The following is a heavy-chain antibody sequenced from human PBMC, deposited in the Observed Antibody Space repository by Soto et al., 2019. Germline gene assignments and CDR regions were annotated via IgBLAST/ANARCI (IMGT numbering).Heavy chain of an antibody. V-gene: IGHV1-18*01. Sequence: QVQLLQSGAEVKKPGASVKVSCKASGYTFTNYGITWVRQAPGQGLEWMGWISAYNGNTHYTQRLQGRVTMTTDTSTSTAYMDLRGLRSADTAVYYCARLRQLVGYFYYYMYVWGKGTTVNVSS. CDR2: ISAYNGNT. CDR1: GYTFTNYG. D-gene: IGHD6-6*01. CDR3: ARLRQLVGYFYYYMYV. J-gene: IGHJ6*03.